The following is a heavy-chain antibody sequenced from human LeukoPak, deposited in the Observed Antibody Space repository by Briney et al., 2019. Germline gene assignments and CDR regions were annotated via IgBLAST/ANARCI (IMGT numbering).Heavy chain of an antibody. CDR1: GGSISSSSYY. CDR3: AREYSYSSSWYGGDAFDI. J-gene: IGHJ3*02. Sequence: SETLSLTCTVSGGSISSSSYYWGWIRQPPGKGLEWIGSIYYSGSTNYNPSLKSRVTISVDTSKNQFSLKLSSVTAADPAVYYCAREYSYSSSWYGGDAFDIWGQGTMVTVSS. D-gene: IGHD6-13*01. V-gene: IGHV4-39*07. CDR2: IYYSGST.